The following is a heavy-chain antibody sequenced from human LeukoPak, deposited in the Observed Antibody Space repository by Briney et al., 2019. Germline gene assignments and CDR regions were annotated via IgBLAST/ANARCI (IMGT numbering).Heavy chain of an antibody. J-gene: IGHJ5*02. D-gene: IGHD3-3*01. CDR2: IYYSGST. CDR3: ARMYYDFWSGYLNWFDP. CDR1: GGSISSSSYY. V-gene: IGHV4-39*01. Sequence: PSETLSLTCTVSGGSISSSSYYWGWIRQPPGKGLEWIGSIYYSGSTYYNPSLKSRVTISVDTSKNQFSLKLSSVTAADTAVYYRARMYYDFWSGYLNWFDPWGQGTLVTVSS.